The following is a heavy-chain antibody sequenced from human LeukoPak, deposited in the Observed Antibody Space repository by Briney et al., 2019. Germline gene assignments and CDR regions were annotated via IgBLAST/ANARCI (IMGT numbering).Heavy chain of an antibody. Sequence: GGSLRLSCAASGFTFSSYAMSWVRQAPGKGLEWVSAISGSGGSTYYADSVKGRLTISRDNSKNTLYLQMNSLRAEDTAVYYCAKGYSYGLDAFDIWGQGTMVTVSS. D-gene: IGHD5-18*01. CDR3: AKGYSYGLDAFDI. J-gene: IGHJ3*02. CDR1: GFTFSSYA. V-gene: IGHV3-23*01. CDR2: ISGSGGST.